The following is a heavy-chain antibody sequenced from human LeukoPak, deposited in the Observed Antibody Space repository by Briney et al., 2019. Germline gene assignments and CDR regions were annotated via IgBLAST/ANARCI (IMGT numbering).Heavy chain of an antibody. J-gene: IGHJ4*02. CDR3: ANRLGYCSGGSCPQGDY. V-gene: IGHV1-2*02. CDR2: INPNSGGT. Sequence: ASVKISCKASGYTFTGYYMHWVRQAPGQGPEWMGWINPNSGGTNYAQKFQGRVTMTRDTSISTAYMELSRLRSDDTAVYYCANRLGYCSGGSCPQGDYWGQGTLVTVSS. CDR1: GYTFTGYY. D-gene: IGHD2-15*01.